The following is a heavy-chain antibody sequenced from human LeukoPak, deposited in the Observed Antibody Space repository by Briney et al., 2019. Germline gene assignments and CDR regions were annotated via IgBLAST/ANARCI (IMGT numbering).Heavy chain of an antibody. CDR3: ARGSAYYGSGIYHWFDP. Sequence: GGSLRLFCAPSGLTFSSYGMHWVRQASGKGLEWVAVISYDGSNKYYADSVKGRFTISRDNSRNTLYLQMNSLRAEDTAVYYCARGSAYYGSGIYHWFDPWGQGTLVTVSS. V-gene: IGHV3-30*03. D-gene: IGHD3-10*01. CDR1: GLTFSSYG. J-gene: IGHJ5*02. CDR2: ISYDGSNK.